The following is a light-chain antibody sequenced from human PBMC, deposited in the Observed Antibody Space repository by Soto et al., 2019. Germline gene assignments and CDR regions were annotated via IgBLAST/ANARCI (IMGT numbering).Light chain of an antibody. J-gene: IGKJ1*01. Sequence: EIVITQSPATLSVSPGERATLSCSASRSISTNLAWYQQIPGQAPRLLIYGASVRATGIPDRFSGSGSGTDFTLTISSLEPEDFAVYYCQQHSSSPWTFGQGTKVDIK. CDR1: RSISTN. V-gene: IGKV3D-15*01. CDR2: GAS. CDR3: QQHSSSPWT.